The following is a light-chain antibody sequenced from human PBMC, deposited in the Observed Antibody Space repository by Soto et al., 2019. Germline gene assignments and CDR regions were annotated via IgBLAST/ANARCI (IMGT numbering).Light chain of an antibody. Sequence: EIVLTQSPGTLSLSPGERATLSCRASESVSSIAWYQQKPGQTPRLLIYGASSRATDIPDRFSGSGSGTDFTLTVSRLEPEDFAVYYCQQYGSSPRTFGGGTKVDIK. V-gene: IGKV3-20*01. J-gene: IGKJ4*01. CDR1: ESVSS. CDR3: QQYGSSPRT. CDR2: GAS.